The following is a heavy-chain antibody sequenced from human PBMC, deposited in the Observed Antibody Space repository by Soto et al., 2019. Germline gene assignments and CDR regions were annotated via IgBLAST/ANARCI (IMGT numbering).Heavy chain of an antibody. D-gene: IGHD6-19*01. J-gene: IGHJ3*02. CDR1: GFTFDDYA. V-gene: IGHV3-9*01. CDR2: ISWNSGSI. CDR3: AKDTTRIAVAGDAFDI. Sequence: GGSLRLSCAASGFTFDDYAMHWVRQAPGKGLEWVSGISWNSGSIGYADSVKGRFTISRDNAKNSLYLQMNSLRAEDTALYYCAKDTTRIAVAGDAFDIWGQGTMVTVSS.